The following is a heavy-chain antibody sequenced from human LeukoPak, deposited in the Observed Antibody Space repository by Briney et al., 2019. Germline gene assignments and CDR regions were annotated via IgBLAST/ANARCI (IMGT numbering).Heavy chain of an antibody. Sequence: ASVKVSCKASGYTFTSYAMHWVRQAPGQRLEWMGWINAGNGNTKYSQKFQGRVTITRDTSASTAYMELSSLRSEGTAVYYCARKEVGATFDYWGQGTLVTVSS. CDR3: ARKEVGATFDY. D-gene: IGHD1-26*01. CDR2: INAGNGNT. CDR1: GYTFTSYA. J-gene: IGHJ4*02. V-gene: IGHV1-3*01.